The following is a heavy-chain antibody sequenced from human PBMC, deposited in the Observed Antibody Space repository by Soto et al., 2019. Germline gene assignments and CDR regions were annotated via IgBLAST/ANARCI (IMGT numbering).Heavy chain of an antibody. CDR1: GYTFTSYY. J-gene: IGHJ6*02. CDR3: ARVGAYCGGDCYRDYYYGMDV. Sequence: ASVKVSCKASGYTFTSYYMHWVRQAPGQGLEWMGIINPSGGSTSYAQKFQGRVTMTRDTSTSTVYMELSSLRSEDTAVYYCARVGAYCGGDCYRDYYYGMDVWGQGTTVTVS. V-gene: IGHV1-46*01. D-gene: IGHD2-21*02. CDR2: INPSGGST.